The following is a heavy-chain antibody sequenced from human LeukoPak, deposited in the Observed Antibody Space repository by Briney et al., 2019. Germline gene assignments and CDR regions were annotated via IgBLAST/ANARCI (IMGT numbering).Heavy chain of an antibody. CDR1: GFTFSNYE. CDR2: IRSKNYGGTT. V-gene: IGHV3-49*04. Sequence: SLRLSCAASGFTFSNYEMNWVRQAPGKGLEWVGFIRSKNYGGTTEYAASVKGRFTISRDDSRSIAYLQMNSLKTEDTAVYYCTRVIVATKDYWGQGTLVTVSS. CDR3: TRVIVATKDY. J-gene: IGHJ4*02. D-gene: IGHD5-12*01.